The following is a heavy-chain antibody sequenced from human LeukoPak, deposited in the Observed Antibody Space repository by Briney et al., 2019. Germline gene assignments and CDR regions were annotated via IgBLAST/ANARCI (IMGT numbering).Heavy chain of an antibody. V-gene: IGHV3-7*01. CDR1: GFTFSSHW. J-gene: IGHJ4*02. Sequence: GGSLRLSCAASGFTFSSHWMSWVRQAPGKGLEWVANIKQDGSEKYYVDSVKGRFTISRDNAKNSLYLQMNSLRAEDTAVYYCARGLGAYYDFWSGYPESNYFDYWGQGTLVTVSS. CDR2: IKQDGSEK. CDR3: ARGLGAYYDFWSGYPESNYFDY. D-gene: IGHD3-3*01.